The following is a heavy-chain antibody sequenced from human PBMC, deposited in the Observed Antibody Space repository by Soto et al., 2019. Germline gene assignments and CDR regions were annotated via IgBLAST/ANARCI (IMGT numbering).Heavy chain of an antibody. V-gene: IGHV3-23*01. D-gene: IGHD2-15*01. CDR1: GFTFSTYA. J-gene: IGHJ5*01. Sequence: EVQLLESGGGLVQPGGSLRLSCAASGFTFSTYAMTWVRQAPGKGPEWVSRIGDSEGETTHYADSVKGRFTISRDNAKNTLYRQTKSLRVDDTAIYYCAKGYCGGGRCYDLDNWFDSWGQGTRVTVSS. CDR3: AKGYCGGGRCYDLDNWFDS. CDR2: IGDSEGETT.